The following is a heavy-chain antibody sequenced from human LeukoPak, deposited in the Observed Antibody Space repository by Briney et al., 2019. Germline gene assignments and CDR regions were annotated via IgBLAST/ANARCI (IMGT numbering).Heavy chain of an antibody. D-gene: IGHD1-26*01. CDR3: ARDQTGTYNVDS. J-gene: IGHJ4*02. Sequence: PGRSLRLSCAASGFIFSYYAMHWVLQAPGEGLEWVAVISYDGSKKYYGDSVKGRFTISRDNSKNTLYLQMNSLRGEDTAVYYCARDQTGTYNVDSWGQGTLVTVSS. CDR2: ISYDGSKK. V-gene: IGHV3-30*04. CDR1: GFIFSYYA.